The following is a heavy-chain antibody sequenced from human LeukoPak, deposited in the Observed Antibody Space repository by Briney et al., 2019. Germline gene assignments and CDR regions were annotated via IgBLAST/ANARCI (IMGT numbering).Heavy chain of an antibody. Sequence: SETLSLTCTVSGGSISSYYWSRIRQPAGKGLEWIGRIYTSGSTNYNPSLKSRVAMSVDTSKNQFSLKLSSVTAADTAVYYCARDGVVVAATQVSDYYYYYYMDVWGKGTTVTVSS. CDR2: IYTSGST. CDR1: GGSISSYY. V-gene: IGHV4-4*07. CDR3: ARDGVVVAATQVSDYYYYYYMDV. J-gene: IGHJ6*03. D-gene: IGHD2-15*01.